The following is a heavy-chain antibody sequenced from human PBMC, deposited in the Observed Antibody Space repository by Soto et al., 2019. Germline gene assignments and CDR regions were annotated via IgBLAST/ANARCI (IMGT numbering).Heavy chain of an antibody. CDR3: ARDPAT. CDR1: GCSITRGGYY. J-gene: IGHJ4*02. CDR2: IYNSGTT. V-gene: IGHV4-31*03. Sequence: SYTLSLPCTVSGCSITRGGYYWSWIRQHPGKGLEWIGYIYNSGTTYYNPSLKSRVTISVDTSKNQFSLKLTSVTAADTAVYYCARDPATWGQGTLVTVSS.